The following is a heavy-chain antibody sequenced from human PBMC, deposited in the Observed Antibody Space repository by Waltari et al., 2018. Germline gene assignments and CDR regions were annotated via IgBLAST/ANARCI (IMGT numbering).Heavy chain of an antibody. J-gene: IGHJ5*02. CDR2: INYSGST. CDR3: ARHEGSWFDP. CDR1: GGSISSSSYY. Sequence: QLQLQESGPGLVKPSETLSLTCTVSGGSISSSSYYWGWIRQPPGKGLEWIGSINYSGSTYYNPSLKSRVTISVDTSKNQFSLKLSSVTAADTAVYYCARHEGSWFDPWGQGTLVTVSS. V-gene: IGHV4-39*01.